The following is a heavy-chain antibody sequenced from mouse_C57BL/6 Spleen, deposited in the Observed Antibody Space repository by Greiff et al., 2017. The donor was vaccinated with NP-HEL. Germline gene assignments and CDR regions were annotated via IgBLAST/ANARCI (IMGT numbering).Heavy chain of an antibody. CDR1: GYSITSGYY. Sequence: EVKLLESGPGLVKPSQSLSLTCSVTGYSITSGYYWNWIRQFPGNKLEWMGYISYDGSNNYNPSLKNRISITRDTSKNQFFLKLNSVTTEDTATYYCASFSRYFDVWGTGTTVTVSS. CDR2: ISYDGSN. CDR3: ASFSRYFDV. J-gene: IGHJ1*03. V-gene: IGHV3-6*01.